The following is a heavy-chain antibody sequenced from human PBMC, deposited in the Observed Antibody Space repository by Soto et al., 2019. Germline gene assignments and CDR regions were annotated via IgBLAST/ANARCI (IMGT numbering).Heavy chain of an antibody. CDR3: ARDLAAGTCDY. V-gene: IGHV1-18*01. CDR2: ISAYNGNT. D-gene: IGHD6-13*01. J-gene: IGHJ4*02. Sequence: QVQLVQSGAEVKKPGASVKVSCKASGYTFTSYGISWVRQAPGQVLEWMGWISAYNGNTNYAQKLEGRVTMTTDTSTSPDYMELRSLRSDDTAVYYCARDLAAGTCDYCGQGTLVTVSS. CDR1: GYTFTSYG.